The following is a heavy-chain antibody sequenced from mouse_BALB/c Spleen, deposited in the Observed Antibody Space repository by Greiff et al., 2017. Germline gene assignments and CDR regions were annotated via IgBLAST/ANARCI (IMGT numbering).Heavy chain of an antibody. V-gene: IGHV2-2*02. CDR2: IWSGGST. CDR1: GFSLTSYG. CDR3: AIHYYGLYAMDY. J-gene: IGHJ4*01. Sequence: QVHVKQSGPGLVQPSQSLSITCTVSGFSLTSYGVHWVRQSPGKGLEWLGVIWSGGSTDYNAAFISRLSISKDNSKSQVFFKMNSLQANDTAIYYCAIHYYGLYAMDYWGQGTSVTVSS. D-gene: IGHD1-2*01.